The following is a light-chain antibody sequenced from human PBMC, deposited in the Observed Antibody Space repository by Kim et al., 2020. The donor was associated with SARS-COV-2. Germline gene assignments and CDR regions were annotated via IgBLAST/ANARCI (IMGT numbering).Light chain of an antibody. CDR1: SGHSSYD. Sequence: QPALTQSPSASASLGASVRLTCTLSSGHSSYDIAWHQQQPEKGPRYLMKVNSDGSHTKGDGIPDRFSGSSSGAERYLTISSLQSDDEADYYCQTWGPGFRVFGGGTQLTVL. J-gene: IGLJ3*02. CDR3: QTWGPGFRV. V-gene: IGLV4-69*01. CDR2: VNSDGSH.